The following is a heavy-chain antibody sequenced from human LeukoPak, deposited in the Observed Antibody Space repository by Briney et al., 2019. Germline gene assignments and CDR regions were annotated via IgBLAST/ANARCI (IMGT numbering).Heavy chain of an antibody. D-gene: IGHD3-22*01. V-gene: IGHV3-33*01. Sequence: GTSLRLSCAASGISFSSHGMHWVRQAPGRGLEWVAVIWYDGSNIYYADSVKGRFTISRDNSKNTLYLQMNSLRAEDTALYYCARARNDYDSNGFSLLDYWGQGTLVTVSS. J-gene: IGHJ4*02. CDR1: GISFSSHG. CDR2: IWYDGSNI. CDR3: ARARNDYDSNGFSLLDY.